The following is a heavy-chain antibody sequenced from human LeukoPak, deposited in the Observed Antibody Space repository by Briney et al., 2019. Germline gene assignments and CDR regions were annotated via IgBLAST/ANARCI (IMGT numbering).Heavy chain of an antibody. CDR3: ATQPCSGGSCYLGY. J-gene: IGHJ4*02. Sequence: GGSLRLSCAASGFTFSNYAMHWVRQAPGKGLEWVAVISHHASNQYYADSVKGRFTISRDNSKNTLYLQMNSLRTEDTAVYYCATQPCSGGSCYLGYWGQGTLVIVSS. CDR1: GFTFSNYA. V-gene: IGHV3-30-3*01. D-gene: IGHD2-15*01. CDR2: ISHHASNQ.